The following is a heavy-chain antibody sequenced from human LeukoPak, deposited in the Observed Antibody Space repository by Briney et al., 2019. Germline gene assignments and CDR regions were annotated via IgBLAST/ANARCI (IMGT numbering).Heavy chain of an antibody. V-gene: IGHV4-61*02. CDR2: IYASGST. D-gene: IGHD5-18*01. CDR1: GGSISSSSYY. Sequence: PSETLSLTCTVSGGSISSSSYYWSWVRQPAGKGLEWIGRIYASGSTNYNPSLTSRVTISLDTSKNQLSLKLSSVTAADTAVYYCARLAVDTEYFDYWGQGTLVTVSS. J-gene: IGHJ4*02. CDR3: ARLAVDTEYFDY.